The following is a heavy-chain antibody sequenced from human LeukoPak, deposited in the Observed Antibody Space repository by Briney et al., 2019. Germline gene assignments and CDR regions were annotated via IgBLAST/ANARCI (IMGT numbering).Heavy chain of an antibody. Sequence: SETLPLTCAVSGASITSGSYYWCWIRQPAGKGLEWIGRIHTSGTTNYNPSLKSRVTISADTSKNQFSLKLTSVTAADTAVYYCARDGDYGDYEYWGQGTLVTVSS. J-gene: IGHJ4*02. D-gene: IGHD4-17*01. CDR2: IHTSGTT. CDR1: GASITSGSYY. V-gene: IGHV4-61*02. CDR3: ARDGDYGDYEY.